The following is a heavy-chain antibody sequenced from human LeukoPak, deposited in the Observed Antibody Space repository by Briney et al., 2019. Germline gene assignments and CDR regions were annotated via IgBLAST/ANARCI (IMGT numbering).Heavy chain of an antibody. CDR1: GGSISSSSYY. CDR3: ARDRYYYDSSGYYIFDY. CDR2: IYYSGST. V-gene: IGHV4-39*07. J-gene: IGHJ4*02. D-gene: IGHD3-22*01. Sequence: SETLSLTCTVSGGSISSSSYYWGWIRQPPGKGLEWIGSIYYSGSTYYNPSLKSRVTISVDTSKHQFSLKLSSVTAADTAVYFCARDRYYYDSSGYYIFDYWGQGTLVTVSS.